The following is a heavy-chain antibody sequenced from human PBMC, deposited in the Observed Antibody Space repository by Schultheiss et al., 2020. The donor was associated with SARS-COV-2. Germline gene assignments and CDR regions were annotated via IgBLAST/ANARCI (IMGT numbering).Heavy chain of an antibody. V-gene: IGHV1-69*02. D-gene: IGHD4-23*01. Sequence: KISCKASGGTFSSYTISWVRQAPGQGLEWMGRIIPILGIANYAQKFQGRVTITADESTSTAYMELSSLRSEDTAVYYCARVSGDGGKNPVGPYYYYGMDVWGQGTTVTVSS. CDR2: IIPILGIA. CDR1: GGTFSSYT. J-gene: IGHJ6*02. CDR3: ARVSGDGGKNPVGPYYYYGMDV.